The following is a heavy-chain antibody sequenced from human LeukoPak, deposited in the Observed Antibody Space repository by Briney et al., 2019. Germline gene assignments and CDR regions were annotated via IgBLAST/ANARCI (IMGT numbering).Heavy chain of an antibody. Sequence: GASMKVSCKASGYTFTGYYLHWVRQAPGQGLEWMGWINPDSGVTNYAQNLQARVTMTRDTSISTVFLDLSSLRSDDTAVYYCALVTSGNWWFDPWGQGTLVTVSS. CDR1: GYTFTGYY. CDR2: INPDSGVT. CDR3: ALVTSGNWWFDP. V-gene: IGHV1-2*02. D-gene: IGHD2-21*02. J-gene: IGHJ5*02.